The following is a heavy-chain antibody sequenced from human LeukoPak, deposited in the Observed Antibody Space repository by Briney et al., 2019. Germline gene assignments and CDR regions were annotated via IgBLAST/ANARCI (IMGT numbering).Heavy chain of an antibody. CDR3: AGYCSSTSCQNTRSSGRFDP. CDR2: IIPILGTA. Sequence: VASVKVSCKASGGTFSSYTISWVRQAPGQGLEWMGRIIPILGTANYAQKFQGRVTITADKSTSTAYMELSSLRSEDTAVYYCAGYCSSTSCQNTRSSGRFDPWGQGTLVTASS. CDR1: GGTFSSYT. D-gene: IGHD2-2*01. J-gene: IGHJ5*02. V-gene: IGHV1-69*08.